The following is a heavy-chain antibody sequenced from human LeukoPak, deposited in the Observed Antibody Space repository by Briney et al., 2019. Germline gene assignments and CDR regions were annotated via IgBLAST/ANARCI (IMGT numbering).Heavy chain of an antibody. J-gene: IGHJ4*02. Sequence: SETLSLTCAVYGGSFSGYYWSWIRQPPGKGREWIGEINHSVSTINNPSLKRRVTISGDTSKNQFSLKMRSVTAADTAVYYCARALERYYYDSSGYYAHFDYWGQGTLVTVSS. D-gene: IGHD3-22*01. V-gene: IGHV4-34*01. CDR1: GGSFSGYY. CDR2: INHSVST. CDR3: ARALERYYYDSSGYYAHFDY.